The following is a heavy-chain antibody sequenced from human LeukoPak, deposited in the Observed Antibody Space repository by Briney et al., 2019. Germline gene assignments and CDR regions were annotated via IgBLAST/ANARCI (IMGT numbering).Heavy chain of an antibody. Sequence: VASVKVSCKASGGTFSSYAISWVRQAPGQGLEWMGGIIPIFGTANYAQKFQGRVTITADESTSTAYMELSSLRSEDTAVYYCARKEQLVVDAFDIWGQGTMVTVSS. CDR3: ARKEQLVVDAFDI. J-gene: IGHJ3*02. D-gene: IGHD6-6*01. V-gene: IGHV1-69*13. CDR1: GGTFSSYA. CDR2: IIPIFGTA.